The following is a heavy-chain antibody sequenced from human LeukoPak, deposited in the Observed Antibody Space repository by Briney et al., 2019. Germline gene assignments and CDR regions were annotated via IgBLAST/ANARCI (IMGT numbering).Heavy chain of an antibody. V-gene: IGHV4-59*01. CDR2: IHHSGST. CDR3: ATVSGRRGWFDP. CDR1: GGSIRSYY. Sequence: SETLSLTCTVSGGSIRSYYWSWIRQPPGKGLEWIGYIHHSGSTNYNPSLKSRVTISVDTSKNQFSLKLSSVTAADTAVYYCATVSGRRGWFDPWGQGTLVTVSS. J-gene: IGHJ5*02.